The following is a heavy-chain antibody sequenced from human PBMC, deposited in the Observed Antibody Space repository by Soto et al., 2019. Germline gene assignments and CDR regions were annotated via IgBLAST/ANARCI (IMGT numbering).Heavy chain of an antibody. CDR1: GGTFSSYP. V-gene: IGHV1-69*06. J-gene: IGHJ4*02. CDR2: TNGNLGTG. Sequence: QVQLVQSGAEVKRPGSSVKVSCKASGGTFSSYPISWVRQAPGQGLEWMGGTNGNLGTGNYAQKFRGRLTITTDISTSTGYMELRTLTSEDTAVYYCARRDSHGFFRYFDNWGQGTLVTVSS. CDR3: ARRDSHGFFRYFDN. D-gene: IGHD3-3*01.